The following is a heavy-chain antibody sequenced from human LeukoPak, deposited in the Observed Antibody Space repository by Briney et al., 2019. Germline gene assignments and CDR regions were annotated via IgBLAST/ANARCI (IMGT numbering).Heavy chain of an antibody. D-gene: IGHD3-22*01. Sequence: PGGSLRLSCAVSGFSVSSNYMTWVRQAPGKGLEWVSVIYSGGTTHYADSVKGRFTISRDNSKNTLYLQMNSLRGEDTAVYYCARAAYFYDSSGYYYWGQGTLVTVSS. CDR3: ARAAYFYDSSGYYY. CDR2: IYSGGTT. J-gene: IGHJ4*02. V-gene: IGHV3-53*01. CDR1: GFSVSSNY.